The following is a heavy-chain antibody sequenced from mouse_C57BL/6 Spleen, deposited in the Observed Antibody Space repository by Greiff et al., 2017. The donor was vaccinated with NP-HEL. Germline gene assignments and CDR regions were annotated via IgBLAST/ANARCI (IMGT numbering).Heavy chain of an antibody. J-gene: IGHJ4*01. CDR1: GYSITSGYY. CDR2: ISYDGSN. Sequence: EVKLQESGPGLVKPSQSLSLTCSVTGYSITSGYYWNWIRQFPGNKLEWMGYISYDGSNNYKPSLKNRISITRDTSKNQFFLKLNSVTTEDTATYYCARDGGYYVRAMDYWGQGTSVTVSS. CDR3: ARDGGYYVRAMDY. V-gene: IGHV3-6*01. D-gene: IGHD2-3*01.